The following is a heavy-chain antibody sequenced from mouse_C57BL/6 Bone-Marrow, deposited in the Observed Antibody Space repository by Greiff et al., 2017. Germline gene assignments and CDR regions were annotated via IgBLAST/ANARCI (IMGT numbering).Heavy chain of an antibody. V-gene: IGHV5-17*01. J-gene: IGHJ3*01. CDR2: ISSGSSTI. CDR1: GFTFSDYG. CDR3: ARHYYGSSAWFAY. Sequence: EVQRVESGGGLVKPGGSLKLSCAASGFTFSDYGMHWVRQAPEKGLEWVAYISSGSSTIYYADTVKGRFTISRDNAKNTLFLQMTSLRSEDTAMYYCARHYYGSSAWFAYWGQGTLVTVSA. D-gene: IGHD1-1*01.